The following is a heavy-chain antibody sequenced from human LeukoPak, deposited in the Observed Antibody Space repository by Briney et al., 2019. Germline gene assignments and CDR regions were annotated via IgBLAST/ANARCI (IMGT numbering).Heavy chain of an antibody. Sequence: GGSLRLSCAASEFTFNSFGMHWVRQAPGKGLEWVAVISYDGSNKYFADSVKGRFTISRDNSKNTLYLQMNSLRAEDTAVYYCAKDYDSSGWAAFDIWGQGTMVTVSS. CDR3: AKDYDSSGWAAFDI. J-gene: IGHJ3*02. V-gene: IGHV3-30*18. CDR1: EFTFNSFG. D-gene: IGHD3-22*01. CDR2: ISYDGSNK.